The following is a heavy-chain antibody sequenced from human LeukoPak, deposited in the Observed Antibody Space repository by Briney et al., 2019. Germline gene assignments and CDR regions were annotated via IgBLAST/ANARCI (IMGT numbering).Heavy chain of an antibody. CDR1: GFTFNSYY. V-gene: IGHV3-74*01. J-gene: IGHJ4*02. CDR2: INRDGSDT. CDR3: AREDFGVDF. D-gene: IGHD3-10*01. Sequence: GGSLRLSCAASGFTFNSYYMNWVRQAPGKGLVWVSRINRDGSDTIHADSVKGRFIISRDNAKNTLFLQVNSLRAEDTAVYYCAREDFGVDFWGQGTQVTVSS.